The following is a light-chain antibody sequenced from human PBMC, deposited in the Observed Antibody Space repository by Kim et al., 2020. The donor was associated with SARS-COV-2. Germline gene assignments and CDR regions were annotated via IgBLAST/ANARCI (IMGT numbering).Light chain of an antibody. CDR2: GAS. V-gene: IGKV3-15*01. CDR1: QSVSSN. Sequence: SGSPGESATLSCRASQSVSSNLAWYQQKPGQAPRLLIYGASTRATGIPARFSGSGSGTEFTLTISSLQSGDFGIYFCQQYNDWRTFGQGTKVDIK. J-gene: IGKJ1*01. CDR3: QQYNDWRT.